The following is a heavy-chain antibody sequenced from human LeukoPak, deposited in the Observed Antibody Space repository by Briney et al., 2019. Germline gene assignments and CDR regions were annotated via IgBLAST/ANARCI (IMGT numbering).Heavy chain of an antibody. V-gene: IGHV3-23*01. Sequence: GGSLRLSCAASGFSVSTYYMTWVRQAPGKGLEWVSGISGSGSGTYYADSVKGRFTISRDNSKNTLSLQMNSLRAEDTAVYYCAKRYSSVWDFDYWGQGTLVTVSS. CDR3: AKRYSSVWDFDY. J-gene: IGHJ4*02. D-gene: IGHD6-19*01. CDR2: ISGSGSGT. CDR1: GFSVSTYY.